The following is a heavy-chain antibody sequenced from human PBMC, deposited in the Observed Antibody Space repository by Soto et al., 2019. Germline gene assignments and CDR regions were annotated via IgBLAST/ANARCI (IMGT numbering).Heavy chain of an antibody. CDR1: GGSISSYY. J-gene: IGHJ3*02. D-gene: IGHD4-17*01. CDR2: IYYSGST. Sequence: SETLSLTCTVSGGSISSYYWSWIRQPPGKGLEWIGYIYYSGSTNYNPSLKSRVTISVDTSKNQFSLKLSSVTAADTAVYYCASLSIDYGDYVFGAFDIWGQGTMVTVSS. CDR3: ASLSIDYGDYVFGAFDI. V-gene: IGHV4-59*08.